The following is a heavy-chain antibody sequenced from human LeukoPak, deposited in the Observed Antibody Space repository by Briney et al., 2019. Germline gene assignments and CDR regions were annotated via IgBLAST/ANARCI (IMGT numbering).Heavy chain of an antibody. D-gene: IGHD6-13*01. CDR2: VNRDGSET. J-gene: IGHJ4*02. CDR3: ARDSSSWAYLDY. V-gene: IGHV3-7*01. Sequence: GGSLRLSCAASGFALSSHWMTWVRQVPGRGPEWVANVNRDGSETYYLDSVKGRFTISKDNAKNSLYLQMNSLRAEDTALYYCARDSSSWAYLDYWGQGTLVTVSS. CDR1: GFALSSHW.